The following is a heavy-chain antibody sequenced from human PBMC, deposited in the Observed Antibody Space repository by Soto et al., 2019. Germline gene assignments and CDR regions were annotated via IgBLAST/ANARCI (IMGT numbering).Heavy chain of an antibody. J-gene: IGHJ4*02. CDR1: GFSLSTSGVG. Sequence: QITLKESGPPLVNPTQTLTLTCTFSGFSLSTSGVGVGWIRQPPGKALEWLALIYWDDDKRCSPSLKSRLTITKDTSKNQVVLTMTHMDPVDTATYYCARWMITFGMYYFDYWGQGTLVTVSS. D-gene: IGHD3-16*01. CDR3: ARWMITFGMYYFDY. V-gene: IGHV2-5*02. CDR2: IYWDDDK.